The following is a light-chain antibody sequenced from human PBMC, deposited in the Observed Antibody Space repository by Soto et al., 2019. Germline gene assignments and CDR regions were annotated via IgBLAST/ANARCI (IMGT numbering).Light chain of an antibody. V-gene: IGKV1-5*01. J-gene: IGKJ1*01. CDR3: QQYNSWWT. CDR2: DAS. Sequence: MTQSPSTLSASVGDRVTITCRASQSISSWLAWYPQKPGKAPKLLIYDASSLESGVPSRFSGSGSGTEFTLTISSLQPDDFATYYCQQYNSWWTFGQGTKVEIK. CDR1: QSISSW.